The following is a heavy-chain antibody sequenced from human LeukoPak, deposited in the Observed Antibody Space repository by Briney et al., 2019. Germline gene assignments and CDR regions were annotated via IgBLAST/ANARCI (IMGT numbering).Heavy chain of an antibody. CDR1: GFTFSSYA. CDR2: ISGSGGST. CDR3: AKGGVIKAVAGTLPDY. Sequence: GGSLRLSCAASGFTFSSYAMSWVRQAPGKGLEWVSAISGSGGSTYYADSVKGRFTISRDNSKNTLYLQMNSLRAEDTAVYYRAKGGVIKAVAGTLPDYWGQGTLVTVSS. V-gene: IGHV3-23*01. D-gene: IGHD6-19*01. J-gene: IGHJ4*02.